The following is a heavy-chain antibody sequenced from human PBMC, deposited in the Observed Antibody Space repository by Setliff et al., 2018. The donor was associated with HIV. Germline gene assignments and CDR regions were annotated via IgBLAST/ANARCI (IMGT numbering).Heavy chain of an antibody. CDR2: IYYSGST. V-gene: IGHV4-59*01. CDR3: ARIFGDQGYYYGMDV. CDR1: GGSISSYY. D-gene: IGHD3-3*01. Sequence: SETLSLTCTVSGGSISSYYWSWIRQPPGKGLEWIGYIYYSGSTNYNPSLKSRVTISVDTSKNQFSLRLSSVIAADTAVYYCARIFGDQGYYYGMDVWGQGTTVTAP. J-gene: IGHJ6*02.